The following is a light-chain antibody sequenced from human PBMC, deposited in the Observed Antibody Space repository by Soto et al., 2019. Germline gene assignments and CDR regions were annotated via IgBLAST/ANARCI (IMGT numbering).Light chain of an antibody. V-gene: IGKV3-20*01. J-gene: IGKJ4*01. CDR2: GAS. CDR3: QQYDSS. CDR1: QSVSSSY. Sequence: EIVLTQSPGTLSLSPGERATLSCRASQSVSSSYLAWYQQKPGQAPRLLIYGASNRATGIPDRFSGSASGTDFTLTISRLEPEDFAVYYCQQYDSSFGGGTKVEIK.